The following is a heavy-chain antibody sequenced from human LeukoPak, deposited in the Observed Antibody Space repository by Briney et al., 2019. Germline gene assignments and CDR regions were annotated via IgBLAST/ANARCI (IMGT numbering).Heavy chain of an antibody. J-gene: IGHJ3*02. Sequence: GGSLRLSCAGSAFTFSSHTINWVRQAPGRGLEWVSCIGFSTTYIHYADSVKGRFTVTRDNAKGSVSLQMNSLRAEDTAVYYCAKDINSVAFDMWGQGTVVTVSS. V-gene: IGHV3-21*01. CDR1: AFTFSSHT. CDR3: AKDINSVAFDM. D-gene: IGHD1-1*01. CDR2: IGFSTTYI.